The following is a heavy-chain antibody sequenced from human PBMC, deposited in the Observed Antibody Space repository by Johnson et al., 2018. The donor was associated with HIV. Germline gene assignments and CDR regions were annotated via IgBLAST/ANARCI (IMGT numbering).Heavy chain of an antibody. Sequence: QGQLVESGGGVVQPGRSLRLSCAASGFSFSDYGIHWVRQAPGKGLEWVAVISYDGSNKYYADSVKGRFTISRDNSKNTLYLQMNSLRAEDTAGYYCAKSTQANILRESGPYGAFDIWGQGTMVTVSS. D-gene: IGHD3-10*01. CDR3: AKSTQANILRESGPYGAFDI. CDR1: GFSFSDYG. V-gene: IGHV3-30*18. CDR2: ISYDGSNK. J-gene: IGHJ3*02.